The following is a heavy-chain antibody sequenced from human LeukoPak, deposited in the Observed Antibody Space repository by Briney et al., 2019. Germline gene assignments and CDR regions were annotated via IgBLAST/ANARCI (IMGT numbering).Heavy chain of an antibody. CDR1: GITLSNYG. CDR3: AKRSGSSGYYSYFDY. D-gene: IGHD3-22*01. J-gene: IGHJ4*02. CDR2: IGGSGGGT. V-gene: IGHV3-23*01. Sequence: GGSLRLSCAVSGITLSNYGMSWVRQAPGKGLEWVAGIGGSGGGTNYADSVKGRFTISRDNSKNTLYLQMNSLRAEDTAVYYCAKRSGSSGYYSYFDYWGQGTLVTVSS.